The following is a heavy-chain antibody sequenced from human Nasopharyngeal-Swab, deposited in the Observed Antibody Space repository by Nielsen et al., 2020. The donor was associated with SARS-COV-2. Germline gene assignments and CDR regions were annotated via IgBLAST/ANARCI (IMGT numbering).Heavy chain of an antibody. D-gene: IGHD3-22*01. Sequence: GESLKISCKGSGYSFTSYWISWVRQMPGKGLEWMGRIDPSDSYTNYSPSFQGHVTISADKSISTAYLQWSSLKASDTAMYYCARPYYDSSGYSDAFDIWGQGTMVTVSS. J-gene: IGHJ3*02. CDR2: IDPSDSYT. CDR3: ARPYYDSSGYSDAFDI. CDR1: GYSFTSYW. V-gene: IGHV5-10-1*01.